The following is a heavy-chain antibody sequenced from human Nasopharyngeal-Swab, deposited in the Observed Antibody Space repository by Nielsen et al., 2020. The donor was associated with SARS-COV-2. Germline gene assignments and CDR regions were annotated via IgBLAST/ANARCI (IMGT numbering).Heavy chain of an antibody. CDR2: IRSKAYGGTT. D-gene: IGHD1-26*01. J-gene: IGHJ6*02. V-gene: IGHV3-49*04. CDR1: GFTFGDYA. CDR3: TRVSGSYYGMDV. Sequence: GESLKISWTASGFTFGDYAMSWVRQAPGKGLEWVGFIRSKAYGGTTEYAASVKGRFTISRDDSKSIAYLQMNSLKTEDTAVYYCTRVSGSYYGMDVWGQGTTVTVSS.